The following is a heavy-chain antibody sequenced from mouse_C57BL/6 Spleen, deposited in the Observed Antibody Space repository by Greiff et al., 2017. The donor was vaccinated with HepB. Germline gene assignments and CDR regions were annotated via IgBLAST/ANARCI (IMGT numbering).Heavy chain of an antibody. J-gene: IGHJ4*01. D-gene: IGHD2-4*01. CDR3: ARCPYDYEWRIDY. V-gene: IGHV5-4*01. CDR1: GFTFSSYA. Sequence: EVQVVESGGGLVKPGGSLKLSCAASGFTFSSYAMSWVRQTPEKRLEWVATISDGGSYTYYPDNVKGRFTISTDNAKNNLYLQISLLKSEDTAMYYCARCPYDYEWRIDYWGQGTSVTVSS. CDR2: ISDGGSYT.